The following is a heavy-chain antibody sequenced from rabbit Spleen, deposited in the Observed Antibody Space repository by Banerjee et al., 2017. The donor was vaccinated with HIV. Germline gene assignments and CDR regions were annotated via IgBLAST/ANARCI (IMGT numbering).Heavy chain of an antibody. CDR1: GFSFSTYYY. CDR3: AREVDGVGVGYAKL. J-gene: IGHJ4*01. D-gene: IGHD6-1*01. CDR2: IGGISGSA. Sequence: QEQLVESGGGLVQPGASLTLTCTASGFSFSTYYYMCWVRQAPGKGLEWVGCIGGISGSAHYASWAKGRFTISKTSSTTVTLQMTSLTAADTATYFCAREVDGVGVGYAKLWGQGTLVTVS. V-gene: IGHV1S45*01.